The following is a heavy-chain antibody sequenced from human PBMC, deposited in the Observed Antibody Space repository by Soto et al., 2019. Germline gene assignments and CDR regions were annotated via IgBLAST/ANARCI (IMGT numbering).Heavy chain of an antibody. J-gene: IGHJ6*03. CDR3: AGTTSHQWYYMDV. Sequence: QTLSLTCAISGDSVSSNSAAWNWIRQSPSRGLEWLGRTYYRSKWYNDYAVSVRSRITVNPDTSKNQFSLQLTSVTPEDTAVYYCAGTTSHQWYYMDVWGKGTTVTVSS. D-gene: IGHD1-7*01. V-gene: IGHV6-1*01. CDR2: TYYRSKWYN. CDR1: GDSVSSNSAA.